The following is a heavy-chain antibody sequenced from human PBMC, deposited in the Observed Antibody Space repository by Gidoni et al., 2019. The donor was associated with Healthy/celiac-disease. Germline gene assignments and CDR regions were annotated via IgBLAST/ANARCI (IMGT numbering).Heavy chain of an antibody. CDR2: IYYSGIT. CDR1: GGSISSSSYY. D-gene: IGHD6-13*01. CDR3: ARLRAAELNY. V-gene: IGHV4-39*01. J-gene: IGHJ4*02. Sequence: QLQLHESGTGLVTASETVSLACAVPGGSISSSSYYWGWLRQPPGKGLEWIVRIYYSGITYYNPSLKSRVTISVDTSKNQFSLKLSSVTAADTAVYYCARLRAAELNYWGQGTLVTVSS.